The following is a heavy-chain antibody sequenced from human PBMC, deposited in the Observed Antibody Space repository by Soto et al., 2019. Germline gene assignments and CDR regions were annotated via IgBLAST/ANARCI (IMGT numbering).Heavy chain of an antibody. J-gene: IGHJ4*02. Sequence: GSLRLSCAASGFTFSSYAMSWVRQAPGKGLEWVSAISGSGGSTYYADSVKGRFTISRDNSKNTLYLQMNSLRAEDTAVYYCAKRRVGGGGGSCYFDYWGQGTLVTVSS. D-gene: IGHD2-15*01. CDR1: GFTFSSYA. CDR2: ISGSGGST. CDR3: AKRRVGGGGGSCYFDY. V-gene: IGHV3-23*01.